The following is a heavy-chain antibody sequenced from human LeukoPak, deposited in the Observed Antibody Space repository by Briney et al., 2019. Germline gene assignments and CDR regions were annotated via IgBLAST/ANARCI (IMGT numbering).Heavy chain of an antibody. CDR3: ASIYGSGLAFDY. J-gene: IGHJ4*02. CDR1: SGSITNYY. Sequence: SETLSLTCSVLSGSITNYYWSWIRQFPGKGLEWIGYIYYRGSTDYNPSLKSRVTISLDASKKQFSLKLSSVTAADTAVYYCASIYGSGLAFDYWGQGTLVTVSS. CDR2: IYYRGST. V-gene: IGHV4-59*01. D-gene: IGHD3-10*01.